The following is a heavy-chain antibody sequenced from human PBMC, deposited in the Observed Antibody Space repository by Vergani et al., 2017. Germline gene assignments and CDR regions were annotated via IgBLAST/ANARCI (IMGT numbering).Heavy chain of an antibody. D-gene: IGHD2-21*01. Sequence: QVQLQQWGPGLLKPSETLSLTCAVSGGSLSGYYCSWIRLAPGEGLEWIGEINHSGTINYNPTLKSPFNVSIDTSRAHFSLKLRAVSAADTAVYFCARRAERLEELSGGDCGGWGQGTFVTVS. V-gene: IGHV4-34*01. J-gene: IGHJ3*01. CDR3: ARRAERLEELSGGDCGG. CDR1: GGSLSGYY. CDR2: INHSGTI.